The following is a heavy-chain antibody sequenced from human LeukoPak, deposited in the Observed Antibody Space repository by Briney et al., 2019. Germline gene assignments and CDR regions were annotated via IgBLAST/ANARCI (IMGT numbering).Heavy chain of an antibody. CDR3: ARGRRDIVVVVAAPDWFDP. J-gene: IGHJ5*02. D-gene: IGHD2-15*01. V-gene: IGHV4-34*01. Sequence: SETLSLTCAVYGGSFSGYHWSWIRQPPGKGLEWIGEINHSGSTNYNPSLKSRVTISVDTSKNQFSLKLSSVTAADTAVYYCARGRRDIVVVVAAPDWFDPWGQGTLVTVSS. CDR2: INHSGST. CDR1: GGSFSGYH.